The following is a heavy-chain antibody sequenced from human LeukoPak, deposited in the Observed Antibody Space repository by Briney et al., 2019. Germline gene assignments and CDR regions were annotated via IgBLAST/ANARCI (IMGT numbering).Heavy chain of an antibody. V-gene: IGHV1-46*01. CDR3: ASSYVTPGGFDY. CDR1: GYTFTSYY. CDR2: INPSGGST. J-gene: IGHJ4*02. Sequence: GASVKVSCKASGYTFTSYYMHWVRQAPGQGLEWMGIINPSGGSTSYAQKFQGRVTMTRDTSTSTVYMELSGLRSEDTAVYYCASSYVTPGGFDYWGQGTLVTVSS. D-gene: IGHD3-16*01.